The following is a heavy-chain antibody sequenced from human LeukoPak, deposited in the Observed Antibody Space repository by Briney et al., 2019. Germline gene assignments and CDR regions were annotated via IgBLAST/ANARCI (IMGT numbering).Heavy chain of an antibody. J-gene: IGHJ4*02. CDR1: GGSISSYY. V-gene: IGHV4-59*01. D-gene: IGHD3-10*01. CDR2: IYYSGST. Sequence: SETLSLTCTVSGGSISSYYWSWIRQRPGKGLEWIGYIYYSGSTNYNPSLKSRVTISVDTSKNQISLKLSSVTAADTAVYYCARAPPITMVRGVIMMFDYWGQGTLVTVSS. CDR3: ARAPPITMVRGVIMMFDY.